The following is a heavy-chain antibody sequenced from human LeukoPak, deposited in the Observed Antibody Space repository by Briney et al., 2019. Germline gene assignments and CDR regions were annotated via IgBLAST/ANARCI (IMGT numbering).Heavy chain of an antibody. CDR1: GGSISSYY. D-gene: IGHD6-13*01. V-gene: IGHV4-59*01. CDR2: IYYSGST. Sequence: SETLSLACTVSGGSISSYYWSWIRQPPGKGLEWIGYIYYSGSTNYNPSLKSRVTISVDTSKNQFSLKLSSVTAADTAVYYCARGYSSSWKDYWGQGTLVTVSS. CDR3: ARGYSSSWKDY. J-gene: IGHJ4*02.